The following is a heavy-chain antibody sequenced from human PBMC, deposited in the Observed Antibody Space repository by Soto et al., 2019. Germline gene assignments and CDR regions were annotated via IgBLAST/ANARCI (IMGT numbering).Heavy chain of an antibody. J-gene: IGHJ6*02. CDR1: GGSISSGDYY. V-gene: IGHV4-30-4*01. CDR2: IYYSGST. Sequence: QVQLQESGPGLVKPSQTLSLTCTVSGGSISSGDYYWSWIRQPPGKGLEWIGYIYYSGSTYYNPSLKSRVTISVDTSKNQFSLKLSSVTAADTAVYYCASRITMVRGVITMDVWGQGTTVTVSS. CDR3: ASRITMVRGVITMDV. D-gene: IGHD3-10*01.